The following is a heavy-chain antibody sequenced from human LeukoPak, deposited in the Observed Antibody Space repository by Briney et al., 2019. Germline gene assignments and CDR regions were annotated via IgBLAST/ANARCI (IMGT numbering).Heavy chain of an antibody. Sequence: SSQTLSLTCTVSGGSISSGDYYWSWVRQPPGKGLEWIGYIYYSGSTYYNPSLKSRVTISVDTSKNQFSLKLSSVTAADTAVYYCARALRDYGSGRTPQLNWFDPWGQGTLVTVSS. CDR3: ARALRDYGSGRTPQLNWFDP. J-gene: IGHJ5*02. CDR2: IYYSGST. D-gene: IGHD3-10*01. V-gene: IGHV4-30-4*01. CDR1: GGSISSGDYY.